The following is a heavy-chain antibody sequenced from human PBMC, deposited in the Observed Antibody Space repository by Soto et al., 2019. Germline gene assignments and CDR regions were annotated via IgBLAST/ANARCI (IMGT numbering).Heavy chain of an antibody. V-gene: IGHV3-23*01. CDR2: ITGGGGST. CDR3: AKAYGSGSYYRPGHYYGIDV. D-gene: IGHD3-10*01. J-gene: IGHJ6*02. Sequence: GGSLRLPWAASGFTFGSYGMHRVRQAPGKGLEWVSAITGGGGSTYYADAVKGRFTISRDNSKNTLYLQMNSLRAEDTAVYYCAKAYGSGSYYRPGHYYGIDVWGQGTTVTVPS. CDR1: GFTFGSYG.